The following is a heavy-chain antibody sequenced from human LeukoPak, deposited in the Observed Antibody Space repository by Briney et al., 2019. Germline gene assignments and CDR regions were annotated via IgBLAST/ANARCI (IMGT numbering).Heavy chain of an antibody. CDR2: IYNGGST. Sequence: PGGSLRLSCAVSGFTVSSNYMSWVRQAPGKGLEWVSVIYNGGSTDYADSVKGRFTISRDNSKNTLYLQMNSLRAEDTAVYYCARVPVLRNILTGFERDYYYGMDVWGQGTTVTVSS. V-gene: IGHV3-66*01. J-gene: IGHJ6*02. CDR3: ARVPVLRNILTGFERDYYYGMDV. D-gene: IGHD3-9*01. CDR1: GFTVSSNY.